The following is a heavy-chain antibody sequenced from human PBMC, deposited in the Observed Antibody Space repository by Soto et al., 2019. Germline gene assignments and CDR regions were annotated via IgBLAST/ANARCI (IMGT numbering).Heavy chain of an antibody. CDR3: ARDVTIFGVVTDAFDI. CDR2: ISAYNGNT. V-gene: IGHV1-18*01. Sequence: ASVKVSCKASGNTSTSYGISWVRQAPGQGLEWMGWISAYNGNTNYAQKLQGRVTMTTDTSTSTAYMELRSLRSDDTAVYYCARDVTIFGVVTDAFDISGQGTMVTVSS. J-gene: IGHJ3*02. D-gene: IGHD3-3*01. CDR1: GNTSTSYG.